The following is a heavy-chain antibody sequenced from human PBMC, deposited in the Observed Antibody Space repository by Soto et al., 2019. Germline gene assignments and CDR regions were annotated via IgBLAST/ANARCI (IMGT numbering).Heavy chain of an antibody. CDR2: ISGSGGTT. CDR3: AKAIAAAGYYYYYGLDV. D-gene: IGHD6-13*01. V-gene: IGHV3-23*01. J-gene: IGHJ6*02. CDR1: GFTFSSYA. Sequence: GGSLRLSCAASGFTFSSYAMSWVRQAPGKGLEWVSAISGSGGTTYYVDSVKGRFTLSRDNSKNTLYLLMNSLRAEDTAVYYCAKAIAAAGYYYYYGLDVWGQGTTVTVSS.